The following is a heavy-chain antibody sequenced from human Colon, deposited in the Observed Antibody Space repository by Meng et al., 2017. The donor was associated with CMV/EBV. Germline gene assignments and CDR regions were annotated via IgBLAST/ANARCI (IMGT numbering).Heavy chain of an antibody. J-gene: IGHJ4*02. V-gene: IGHV1-3*01. CDR1: EYGLTSYA. Sequence: SCRSSEYGLTSYAMHWVRQAPGQRLEWMGWINAINGNTKYSQKFQGRVTMTRDTSASTAYMELSSLRFEDTAVYYCAREAYPHLFDYWGQGALVTVSS. CDR3: AREAYPHLFDY. CDR2: INAINGNT.